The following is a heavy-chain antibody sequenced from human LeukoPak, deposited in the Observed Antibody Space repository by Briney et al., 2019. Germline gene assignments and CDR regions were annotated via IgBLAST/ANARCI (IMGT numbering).Heavy chain of an antibody. J-gene: IGHJ3*02. CDR2: INPNSGGT. D-gene: IGHD2-2*01. V-gene: IGHV1-2*02. CDR3: ARERVVRDAFDI. CDR1: GYTFTGYY. Sequence: ASVKVSCKASGYTFTGYYMHWVRQAPGQGLEWMGWINPNSGGTNYAQKFQGRVTMTRDTSISTAYMELSRLRSDDTAVYYCARERVVRDAFDIWGQGTMVTVSS.